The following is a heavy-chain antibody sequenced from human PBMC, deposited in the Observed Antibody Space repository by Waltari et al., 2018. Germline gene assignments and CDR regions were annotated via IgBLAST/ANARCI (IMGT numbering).Heavy chain of an antibody. J-gene: IGHJ4*02. Sequence: QVQLVQSGAEVKKPGASVKVSCKASGYTFTSYAIHWVRQAPGQRLEWMGWIHAGNGYTKYPQEFQDRVTCTRDTSATTVYMELNSLRSEDLAVYYCARKAAAANGFDFWGQGTLVTVSS. CDR3: ARKAAAANGFDF. V-gene: IGHV1-3*03. CDR1: GYTFTSYA. CDR2: IHAGNGYT. D-gene: IGHD2-2*01.